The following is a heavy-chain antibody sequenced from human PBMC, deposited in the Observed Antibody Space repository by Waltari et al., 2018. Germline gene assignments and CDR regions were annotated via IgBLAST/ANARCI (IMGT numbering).Heavy chain of an antibody. CDR1: GGSITRNRPY. CDR2: ISYSGAT. J-gene: IGHJ3*01. CDR3: ATYIGASIGTAAFDV. D-gene: IGHD3-16*01. Sequence: QLHLQESGPGLVKPSDTLSVTCPVSGGSITRNRPYWGWNRQPPGKGLEWTATISYSGATYNNPSLKSRVTISVDTSKNQFSLKLSSVTAADTAVYYCATYIGASIGTAAFDVWGQGTMVTVSS. V-gene: IGHV4-39*01.